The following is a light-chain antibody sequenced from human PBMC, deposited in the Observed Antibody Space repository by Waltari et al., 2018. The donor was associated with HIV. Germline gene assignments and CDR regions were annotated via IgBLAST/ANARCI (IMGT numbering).Light chain of an antibody. Sequence: DIQMTQSPSSLSASVGDRVTITCRASQRISNYLNWYQHKSGQAPNLLIYAASNLQSGVPSRFSGSGSGTDFNLTISNLQPEDLATYYCQQSHSTPRFGQVTKVEIK. V-gene: IGKV1-39*01. J-gene: IGKJ1*01. CDR3: QQSHSTPR. CDR1: QRISNY. CDR2: AAS.